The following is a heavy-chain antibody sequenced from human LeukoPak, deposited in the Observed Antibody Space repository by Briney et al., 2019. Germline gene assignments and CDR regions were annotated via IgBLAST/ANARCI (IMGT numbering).Heavy chain of an antibody. D-gene: IGHD3-22*01. CDR2: IYSGGST. Sequence: SGGSLRLSCAAPGFTVSSNYMSWVRQAPGKGLEWVSVIYSGGSTYYADSVKGRFTISRDNSKNTLYLQMNSLRAEDTAVYYCARSRVGYYDSSGYYYWGQGTLVTVSS. V-gene: IGHV3-66*02. CDR3: ARSRVGYYDSSGYYY. CDR1: GFTVSSNY. J-gene: IGHJ4*02.